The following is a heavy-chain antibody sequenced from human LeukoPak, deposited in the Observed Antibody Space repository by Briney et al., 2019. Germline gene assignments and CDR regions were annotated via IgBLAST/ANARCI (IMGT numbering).Heavy chain of an antibody. CDR3: ARWDYSAAARRSGDYSMDV. V-gene: IGHV3-33*01. CDR1: GFTFSRFG. J-gene: IGHJ6*02. CDR2: IWYDGGNK. D-gene: IGHD3-3*01. Sequence: PGTSLRLSCAASGFTFSRFGMHWVRQAPGTGLEWVAVIWYDGGNKYYADSVKGRFTISGDNPKNTAYLEMNSLRVEDTAVYYCARWDYSAAARRSGDYSMDVWGQGTTVTVSS.